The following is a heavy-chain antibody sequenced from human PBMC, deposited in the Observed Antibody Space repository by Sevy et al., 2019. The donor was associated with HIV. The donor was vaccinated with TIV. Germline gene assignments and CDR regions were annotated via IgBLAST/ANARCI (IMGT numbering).Heavy chain of an antibody. D-gene: IGHD3-22*01. J-gene: IGHJ4*02. CDR3: ARWLYDSGGYPSLDY. CDR2: IIPIFGTA. V-gene: IGHV1-69*13. Sequence: ASVNVSCKASVGTFSSYAISWVRQAPGQGLEWMGGIIPIFGTANYAQKFQGRVTITGDESTITAYMELSSLRAEDTAVYYCARWLYDSGGYPSLDYWGQGTLVTVSS. CDR1: VGTFSSYA.